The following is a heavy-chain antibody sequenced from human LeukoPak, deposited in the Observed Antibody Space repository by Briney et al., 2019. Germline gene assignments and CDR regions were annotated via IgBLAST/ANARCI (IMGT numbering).Heavy chain of an antibody. CDR3: ARAGGQSDFDY. CDR1: GGSFSSYY. V-gene: IGHV4-39*01. Sequence: SETLSLTCAVYGGSFSSYYWGWIRQPPGKGLEWIGSIYYSGSTYYNPSLKSRVTISVDTSKNQFSLKLSSVTAADTAVYYCARAGGQSDFDYWGQGTLVTVSS. D-gene: IGHD3-10*01. J-gene: IGHJ4*02. CDR2: IYYSGST.